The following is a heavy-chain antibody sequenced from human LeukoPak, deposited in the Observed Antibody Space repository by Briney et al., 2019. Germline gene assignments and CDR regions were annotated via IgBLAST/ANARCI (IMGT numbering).Heavy chain of an antibody. V-gene: IGHV3-30*18. CDR2: ISYDGSNK. CDR3: VKDRRYCSGGSCLFYYYGMDV. J-gene: IGHJ6*02. CDR1: GFTFSSCG. D-gene: IGHD2-15*01. Sequence: GRSLRLSCAASGFTFSSCGMHWVRQAPGKGLEWVAVISYDGSNKYYADSVKGRFTISRDNSKNTLYLQMNSLRAEDTAVYYCVKDRRYCSGGSCLFYYYGMDVWGQGTTVTVSS.